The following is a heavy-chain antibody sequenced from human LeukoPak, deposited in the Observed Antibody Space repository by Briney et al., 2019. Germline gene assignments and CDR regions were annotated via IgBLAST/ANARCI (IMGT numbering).Heavy chain of an antibody. CDR1: GYTFTCYY. Sequence: AAVKVSCKASGYTFTCYYMHWVRQAPGQGLGWMGWINPNSGGTNYAQNFQGRVTMTRDTSISTTYMELSRLRSDDTAVYYCAREGDTAMVSDAFDIWGQGTMVTVSS. CDR3: AREGDTAMVSDAFDI. J-gene: IGHJ3*02. V-gene: IGHV1-2*02. D-gene: IGHD5-18*01. CDR2: INPNSGGT.